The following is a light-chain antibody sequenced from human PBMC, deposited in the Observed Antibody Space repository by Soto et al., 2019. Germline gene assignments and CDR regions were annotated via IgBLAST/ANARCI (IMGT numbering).Light chain of an antibody. Sequence: EIVLTQSPATLSVSPGEGATLSCRASQSVSSDLAWYQHRPGQAPRLLISGSSTRATDSPDRFRGSGSGTVFTLTISSLQSEDFAVYYCQQYADWPRTFGQGTKVEIK. CDR1: QSVSSD. J-gene: IGKJ1*01. V-gene: IGKV3D-15*01. CDR3: QQYADWPRT. CDR2: GSS.